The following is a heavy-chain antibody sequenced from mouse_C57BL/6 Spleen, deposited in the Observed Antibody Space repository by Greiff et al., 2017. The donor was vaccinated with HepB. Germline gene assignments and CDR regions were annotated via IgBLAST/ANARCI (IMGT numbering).Heavy chain of an antibody. CDR1: GYTFTSYW. CDR3: ARGGGGDAMDY. V-gene: IGHV1-59*01. J-gene: IGHJ4*01. CDR2: IDPSDSYT. Sequence: VQLQQPGAELVRPGTSVKLSCKASGYTFTSYWMHWVKQRPGQGLEWIGVIDPSDSYTNYNQKFKGKATLTVDTSSSTAYMQLSSLTSEDSAVYYCARGGGGDAMDYWGQGTSVTVSS.